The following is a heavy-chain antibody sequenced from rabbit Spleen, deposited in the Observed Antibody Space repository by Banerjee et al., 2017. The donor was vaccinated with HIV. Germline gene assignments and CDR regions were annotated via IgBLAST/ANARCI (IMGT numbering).Heavy chain of an antibody. D-gene: IGHD2-1*01. V-gene: IGHV1S40*01. Sequence: QSLEESGGDLVKPGASLTLTCKASGFSFSSGYWMCWVRQAPGKGLEWIACIYNGGGGSTDYATWAKGRFTISKTSSTTVTLQMASLTAADTATYFCARLKTDYDYVDLWGPGTLVTVS. CDR3: ARLKTDYDYVDL. CDR2: IYNGGGGST. CDR1: GFSFSSGYW. J-gene: IGHJ4*01.